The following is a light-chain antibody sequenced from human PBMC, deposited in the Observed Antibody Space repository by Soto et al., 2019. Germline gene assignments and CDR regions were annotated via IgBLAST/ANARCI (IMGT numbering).Light chain of an antibody. V-gene: IGLV3-21*04. J-gene: IGLJ2*01. CDR1: NIGSNS. CDR3: QVWASSSDPVV. Sequence: SYELTQPPSVSVAPGKTARITCGGNNIGSNSVHWYQQKPGQAPVLVIYYDSDRPSGIPERFSGSNSGNTATLTISRVEAGDEADYYCQVWASSSDPVVFGGGTKVTVL. CDR2: YDS.